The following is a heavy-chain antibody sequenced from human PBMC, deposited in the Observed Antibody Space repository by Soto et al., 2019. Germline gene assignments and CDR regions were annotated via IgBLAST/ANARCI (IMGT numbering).Heavy chain of an antibody. V-gene: IGHV3-30-3*01. D-gene: IGHD2-8*01. Sequence: QVQLVESGGGVVQPGRSLRLSCAASGFTFSSYAMHWVRQAPGKGLEWVAVISYDGSNKYYADSVKGRFTISRDNSKNPLYLQMNSLRAEDTAVYYCARGQAGIVLMGRVGWFDPWGQGTLVTVSS. CDR3: ARGQAGIVLMGRVGWFDP. CDR1: GFTFSSYA. CDR2: ISYDGSNK. J-gene: IGHJ5*02.